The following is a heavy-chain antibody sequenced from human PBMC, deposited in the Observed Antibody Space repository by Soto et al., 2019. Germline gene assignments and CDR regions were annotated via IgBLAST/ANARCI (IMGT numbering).Heavy chain of an antibody. Sequence: WTWIRQPPGKGLEWIGYIYYSGSTNYNPSLKSRVTISVDSSKNQFSLNLSSVTAADTAVYYCARGAQRFDYWGQGTLVTVSS. J-gene: IGHJ4*02. CDR2: IYYSGST. V-gene: IGHV4-59*01. CDR3: ARGAQRFDY.